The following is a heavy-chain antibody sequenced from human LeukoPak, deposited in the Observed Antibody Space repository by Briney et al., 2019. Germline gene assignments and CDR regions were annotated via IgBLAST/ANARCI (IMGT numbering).Heavy chain of an antibody. Sequence: AASLKISCKGSEYRFNSYWISWVRQMPRKGLEWMRRIDPSDSYTNYSPSFQGHVTISADKSISTVYLQWSSLKASDTAMYYCARGGRSGYESNWFDPWGQGTLVTVSS. CDR3: ARGGRSGYESNWFDP. D-gene: IGHD5-12*01. V-gene: IGHV5-10-1*01. CDR2: IDPSDSYT. CDR1: EYRFNSYW. J-gene: IGHJ5*02.